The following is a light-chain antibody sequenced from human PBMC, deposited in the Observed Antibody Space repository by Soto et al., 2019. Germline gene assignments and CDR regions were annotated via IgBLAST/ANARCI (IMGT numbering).Light chain of an antibody. CDR2: EVS. J-gene: IGLJ1*01. CDR3: SSYTSSNTYV. Sequence: QSVLTQPASVSGSPGQSITISCTGSSSDIGAYDSVSWYQQHPGKAPRLVIYEVSDRPSGVSNRFSGSKSGNTASLTISGLQTEDEADYFCSSYTSSNTYVFGTGTKVTVL. V-gene: IGLV2-14*01. CDR1: SSDIGAYDS.